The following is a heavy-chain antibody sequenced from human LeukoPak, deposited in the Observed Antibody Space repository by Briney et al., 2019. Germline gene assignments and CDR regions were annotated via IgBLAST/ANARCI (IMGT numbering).Heavy chain of an antibody. CDR1: GFSFNDHA. CDR2: INGNGAST. CDR3: AKDQAYSYYYLGC. Sequence: GGSLRLSCAASGFSFNDHAMSWVRQAPGKGLEWVSGINGNGASTYYSDSVKGRFTISRDNSKNTVYLQMSSLRADDTAIYYCAKDQAYSYYYLGCWGQRTLVTVSS. V-gene: IGHV3-23*01. D-gene: IGHD5-18*01. J-gene: IGHJ4*02.